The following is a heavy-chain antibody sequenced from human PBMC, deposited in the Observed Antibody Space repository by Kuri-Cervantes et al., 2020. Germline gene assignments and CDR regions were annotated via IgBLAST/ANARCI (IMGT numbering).Heavy chain of an antibody. CDR3: TTTGGENFWSGYPGN. CDR1: GFTFSDYY. D-gene: IGHD3-3*01. V-gene: IGHV3-15*01. CDR2: IRRRSYGATT. Sequence: GESLKISCAASGFTFSDYYMTWIRQAPGKGLEWVGYIRRRSYGATTEYAASVRGRFTISRDDSKNTLYLQMSSLKTEDTAVYYCTTTGGENFWSGYPGNWGQGTLVTVSS. J-gene: IGHJ4*02.